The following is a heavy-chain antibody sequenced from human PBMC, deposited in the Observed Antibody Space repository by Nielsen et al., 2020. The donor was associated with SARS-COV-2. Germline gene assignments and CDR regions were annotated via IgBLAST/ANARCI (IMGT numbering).Heavy chain of an antibody. J-gene: IGHJ4*02. CDR2: IKTKTDGGTT. CDR3: TTWSPYTHPLM. D-gene: IGHD2-2*02. CDR1: GFTFSNAW. Sequence: GGSLRLSCAASGFTFSNAWMSWVRQAPGKGLEWVGRIKTKTDGGTTDYAAPVKGRFTISRDDSKKTLYLQMNSLKTEDTAVYYCTTWSPYTHPLMGGQGTLVTVSS. V-gene: IGHV3-15*01.